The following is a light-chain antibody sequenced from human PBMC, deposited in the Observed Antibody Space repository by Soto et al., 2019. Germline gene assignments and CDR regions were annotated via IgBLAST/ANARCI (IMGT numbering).Light chain of an antibody. J-gene: IGKJ1*01. CDR1: QSVSSN. CDR3: LQHNSYPHT. CDR2: GAS. V-gene: IGKV3-15*01. Sequence: EIVMTQSPATLSVSPGERATLSCRASQSVSSNLAWYQQKPGQAPRLLIYGASTRATGIPARFSGSGSGTEFTLTISSLQSEDFATYYCLQHNSYPHTFGQGTKVEIK.